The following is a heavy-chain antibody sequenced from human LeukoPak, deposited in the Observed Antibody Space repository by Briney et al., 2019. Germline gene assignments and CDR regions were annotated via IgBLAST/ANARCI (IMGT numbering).Heavy chain of an antibody. J-gene: IGHJ6*03. CDR3: ATRECSSTSCYYYYMDV. CDR1: GGSISSYY. D-gene: IGHD2-2*01. CDR2: IYYSGST. V-gene: IGHV4-59*01. Sequence: PSETLSLTCTVSGGSISSYYWSWIRQPPGKGLEWIGYIYYSGSTTYNPSLKSRVTISVDTSKNQFSLKLSSVTAADTAVYYCATRECSSTSCYYYYMDVWGKGTTVTISS.